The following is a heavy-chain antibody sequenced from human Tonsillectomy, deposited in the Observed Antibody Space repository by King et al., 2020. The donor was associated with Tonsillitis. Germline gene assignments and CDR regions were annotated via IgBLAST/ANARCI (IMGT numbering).Heavy chain of an antibody. CDR2: ISSSGSTI. Sequence: VQLVESGGGLVQPGGSLRLSCAASGFTFSSYEMNWVRQAPGKGLEWVSYISSSGSTIYYADSLKGRFTISRDNAKNSLYLQMNSLRAEDTAVYYCARDGDFWSGYSPLFGFDYWGHGTLVTVSS. D-gene: IGHD3-3*01. CDR3: ARDGDFWSGYSPLFGFDY. V-gene: IGHV3-48*03. CDR1: GFTFSSYE. J-gene: IGHJ4*01.